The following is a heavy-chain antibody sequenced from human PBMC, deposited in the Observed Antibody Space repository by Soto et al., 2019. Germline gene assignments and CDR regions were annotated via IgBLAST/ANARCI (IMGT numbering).Heavy chain of an antibody. CDR2: IHSSGTF. J-gene: IGHJ6*02. Sequence: QVQLQESGPGLVKPSETLSLTCTVSGASISNAYWSWIRQAAGKRLEWIGRIHSSGTFNYNPSLKLRVSISRDTSKNQISLKLSSVTAADTAVYYCARDNIVSKGYGMDVWGQGTTVTVSS. CDR3: ARDNIVSKGYGMDV. D-gene: IGHD5-12*01. V-gene: IGHV4-4*07. CDR1: GASISNAY.